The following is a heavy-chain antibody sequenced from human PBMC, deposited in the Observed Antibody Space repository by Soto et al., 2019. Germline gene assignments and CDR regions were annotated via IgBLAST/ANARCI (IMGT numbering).Heavy chain of an antibody. Sequence: SSEASGFTITSSPMQWVRQARGQRLEWIGWIVVGSGNTNYAQKFQERVTITRDMSTSTAYMELSSLRSEDTAVYYCAADPNRQWLIWGQGTLVTVS. CDR1: GFTITSSP. J-gene: IGHJ4*02. V-gene: IGHV1-58*02. D-gene: IGHD6-19*01. CDR2: IVVGSGNT. CDR3: AADPNRQWLI.